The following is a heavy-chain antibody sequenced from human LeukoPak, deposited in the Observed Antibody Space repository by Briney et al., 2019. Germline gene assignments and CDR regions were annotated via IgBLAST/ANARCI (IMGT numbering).Heavy chain of an antibody. J-gene: IGHJ6*02. CDR2: ISAYNGNT. CDR1: GYTFTSYG. V-gene: IGHV1-18*01. CDR3: ARENSKWGIAAAADRAYYYYYGMDV. Sequence: ASVKVSCKASGYTFTSYGISWVRQAPGQGLEWMGWISAYNGNTNYAQKLQGRVTMTTDTSTSTAYMELRSLRSDDTAVYYCARENSKWGIAAAADRAYYYYYGMDVWGQGTTATVSS. D-gene: IGHD6-13*01.